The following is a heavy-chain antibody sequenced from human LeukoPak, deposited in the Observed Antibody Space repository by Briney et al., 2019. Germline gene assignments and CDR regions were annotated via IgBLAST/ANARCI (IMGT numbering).Heavy chain of an antibody. D-gene: IGHD3-22*01. CDR3: AKADSSGYLFDY. V-gene: IGHV3-23*01. CDR2: ISGSGGST. J-gene: IGHJ4*02. Sequence: VRQAPGKGXEWVSAISGSGGSTYYADSVKGRFTISRDNSKNTLYLQMNSLRAEDTAVYYCAKADSSGYLFDYWGQGTLVTVSS.